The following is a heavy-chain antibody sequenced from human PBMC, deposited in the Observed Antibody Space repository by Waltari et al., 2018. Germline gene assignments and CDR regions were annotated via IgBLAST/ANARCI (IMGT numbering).Heavy chain of an antibody. D-gene: IGHD1-26*01. J-gene: IGHJ4*02. Sequence: QVQLQESGPGLVKPSQTLSLTCTVSGGSISSGSYCWSWIRQPAGKGLEWIGYIYTSGSTNYNPSLKSRVTISVDTSKNQFSLKLSSVTAADTAVYYCARDRGSYWDWGQGTLVTVSS. CDR3: ARDRGSYWD. V-gene: IGHV4-61*09. CDR1: GGSISSGSYC. CDR2: IYTSGST.